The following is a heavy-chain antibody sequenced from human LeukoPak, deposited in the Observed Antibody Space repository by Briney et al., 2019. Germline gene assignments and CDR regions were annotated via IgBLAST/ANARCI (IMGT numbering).Heavy chain of an antibody. J-gene: IGHJ4*02. CDR2: ISSSSSSYI. CDR3: ARVRVPAAICFDY. V-gene: IGHV3-21*01. D-gene: IGHD2-2*01. CDR1: GFTFSSYS. Sequence: PGGSLRLSCAASGFTFSSYSMNWVRQAPGKGLEWVSSISSSSSSYIYYADSVKGRFTISRDNAKNSLYLQMNSLRAEDTAMYYCARVRVPAAICFDYWGQGTLVTVSS.